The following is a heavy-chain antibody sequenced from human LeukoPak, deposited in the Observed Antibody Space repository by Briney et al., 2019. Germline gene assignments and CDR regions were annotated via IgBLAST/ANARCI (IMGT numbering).Heavy chain of an antibody. D-gene: IGHD3-22*01. CDR1: GGSSGGSGYC. Sequence: PSQTLSLTCAVYGGSSGGSGYCWTWILQPPGKSLEWIGYMYHSGSTYYNPSLKSRVTISVDMSRNQFSLKLSSVTAADTAVYYCASTMIRDDAFDKWGQGTMVTVSA. V-gene: IGHV4-30-2*01. CDR2: MYHSGST. J-gene: IGHJ3*02. CDR3: ASTMIRDDAFDK.